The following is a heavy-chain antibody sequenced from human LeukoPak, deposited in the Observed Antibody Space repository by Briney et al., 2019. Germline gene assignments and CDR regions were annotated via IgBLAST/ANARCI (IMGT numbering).Heavy chain of an antibody. V-gene: IGHV3-7*01. CDR2: IKQDGSEK. D-gene: IGHD4-17*01. J-gene: IGHJ4*02. CDR1: GFTFISYW. CDR3: ARTDYGDYVSDGYYSDY. Sequence: QPGGSLRLSCAASGFTFISYWMRWVRQAPGKGLEWVANIKQDGSEKYYVDSVKGRFTISIDNAKNSLYLQMNSLRAEDTAVYYCARTDYGDYVSDGYYSDYWGQGTLVTVSS.